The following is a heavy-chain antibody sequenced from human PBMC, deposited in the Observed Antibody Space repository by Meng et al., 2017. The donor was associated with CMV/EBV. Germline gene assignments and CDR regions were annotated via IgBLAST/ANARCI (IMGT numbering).Heavy chain of an antibody. CDR3: ARANLYYDCWSGKRLYYYGMDV. CDR1: GGSFSGYY. D-gene: IGHD3-3*01. J-gene: IGHJ6*02. Sequence: SETLSLTCAVYGGSFSGYYWSWIRQPPGKGLEWIGEINHSGSTNYNPSLKSRVTISVDTSKNQFSLKLSSVTAADTAVYYCARANLYYDCWSGKRLYYYGMDVWGQGTTVTVSS. V-gene: IGHV4-34*01. CDR2: INHSGST.